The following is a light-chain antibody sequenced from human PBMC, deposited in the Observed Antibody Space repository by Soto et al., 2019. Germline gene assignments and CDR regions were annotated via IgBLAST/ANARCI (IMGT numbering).Light chain of an antibody. CDR1: SSNIGSNT. Sequence: QSVLTQPPSASGTPGQRVTISCSGSSSNIGSNTVNWYQQLPGTAPKLLIYSNNQRPSGVPDRFSGSKSGTSASLAISGLQSEDEPDYYCAAWDDTLNGYVFGNGTKVTV. CDR2: SNN. J-gene: IGLJ1*01. V-gene: IGLV1-44*01. CDR3: AAWDDTLNGYV.